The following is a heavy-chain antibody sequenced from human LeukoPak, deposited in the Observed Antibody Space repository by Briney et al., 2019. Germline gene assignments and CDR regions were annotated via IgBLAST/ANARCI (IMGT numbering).Heavy chain of an antibody. CDR1: GGSMTSYY. D-gene: IGHD3-22*01. J-gene: IGHJ4*02. Sequence: KTSETLSLTCTVSGGSMTSYYWSWIRQPPGKGLEWIGEINHSGSTNYNPSLKSRVTISVDTSKNQFSLKLSSVTAADTAVYYCARDYSSGYLRLWGQGTLVTVSS. CDR2: INHSGST. CDR3: ARDYSSGYLRL. V-gene: IGHV4-34*01.